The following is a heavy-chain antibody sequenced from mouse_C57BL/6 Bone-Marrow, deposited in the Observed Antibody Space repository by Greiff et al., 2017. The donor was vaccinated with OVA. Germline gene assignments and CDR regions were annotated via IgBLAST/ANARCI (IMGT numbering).Heavy chain of an antibody. V-gene: IGHV2-3*01. CDR1: GFSLTSYG. Sequence: VKVVESGPGLVAPSQSLSITCTVSGFSLTSYGVSWVRQPPGKGLEWLGVIWGDGSTNYHSALISRLSISKDNSKSQVFLKLNSLQTDDTATYYCAKPSTMIRRAWFAYWGQGTLVTVSA. CDR2: IWGDGST. J-gene: IGHJ3*01. CDR3: AKPSTMIRRAWFAY. D-gene: IGHD2-4*01.